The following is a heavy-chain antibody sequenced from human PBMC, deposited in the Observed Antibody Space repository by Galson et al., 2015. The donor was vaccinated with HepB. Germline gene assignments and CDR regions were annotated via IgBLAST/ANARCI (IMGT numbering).Heavy chain of an antibody. D-gene: IGHD5-24*01. J-gene: IGHJ4*02. V-gene: IGHV1-46*04. CDR3: ARDPFSRGDGYLGGPEYYFDY. CDR2: INPSGGST. Sequence: SVKVSCKASGYTFTSYYMHWVRQAPGQGLEWMGIINPSGGSTSYAQKLQGRVTMTRDTSTSTVYMELSSLRSEDTAVYYCARDPFSRGDGYLGGPEYYFDYWGQGTLVTVSS. CDR1: GYTFTSYY.